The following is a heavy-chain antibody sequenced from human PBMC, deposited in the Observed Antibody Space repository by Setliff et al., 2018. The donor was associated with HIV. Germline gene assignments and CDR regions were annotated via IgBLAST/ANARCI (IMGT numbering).Heavy chain of an antibody. Sequence: SETLSLTCAVYGGSFSGYYWSWIRQPPGKGLEWIGEINHSGSTNYNPSLRSRVTISVDTSKNQFSLKLTSVNAADTGVYFCARRTFGSGRIDPWGQGTLVTVS. J-gene: IGHJ5*02. D-gene: IGHD1-26*01. CDR3: ARRTFGSGRIDP. CDR1: GGSFSGYY. V-gene: IGHV4-34*01. CDR2: INHSGST.